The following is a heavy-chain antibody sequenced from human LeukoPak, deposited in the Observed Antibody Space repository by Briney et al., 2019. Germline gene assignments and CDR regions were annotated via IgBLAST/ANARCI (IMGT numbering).Heavy chain of an antibody. Sequence: SETLSLTCTVSGGSVSSGVYYCSWIRQPPGKGLEWIGYIYYSGNTNYNPSLKSRVTISLDTSKNQFSLKVSSVTAADTAVYYCARGDILTGCGDYWGQGALVTVSS. CDR1: GGSVSSGVYY. CDR2: IYYSGNT. CDR3: ARGDILTGCGDY. V-gene: IGHV4-61*08. D-gene: IGHD3-9*01. J-gene: IGHJ4*02.